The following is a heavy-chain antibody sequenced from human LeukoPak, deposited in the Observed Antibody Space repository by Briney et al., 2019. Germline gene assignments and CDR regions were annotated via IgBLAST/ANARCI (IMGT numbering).Heavy chain of an antibody. CDR3: ARAPESPWGAGRCFDP. CDR1: GYTFTSYG. Sequence: GASVKVSCKASGYTFTSYGISWVRQAPGQGLEWMGWISAYNGNTNYAQKLQGRVTMTTDTSTSTAYMELRSLRSDDTAVYYCARAPESPWGAGRCFDPWGQGTLVTVSS. J-gene: IGHJ5*02. D-gene: IGHD7-27*01. V-gene: IGHV1-18*01. CDR2: ISAYNGNT.